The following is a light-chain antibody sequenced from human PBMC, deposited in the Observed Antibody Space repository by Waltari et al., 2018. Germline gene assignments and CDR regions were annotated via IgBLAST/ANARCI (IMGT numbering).Light chain of an antibody. V-gene: IGLV1-47*01. J-gene: IGLJ3*02. CDR3: ATWDDSLRMV. Sequence: SVLSQPPSALGTPGQSATISCSGSSCNIGNNYVYCYQQLHGTPPKLLIYSNNQRPSGVPDRFSGSKSGTSASLAINGLRSEDEADYYCATWDDSLRMVFGGGTELTVL. CDR2: SNN. CDR1: SCNIGNNY.